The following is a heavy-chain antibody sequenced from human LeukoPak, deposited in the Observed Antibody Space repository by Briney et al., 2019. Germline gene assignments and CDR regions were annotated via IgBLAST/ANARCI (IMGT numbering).Heavy chain of an antibody. V-gene: IGHV3-7*03. CDR1: GFTFSGFW. CDR2: INSDGSEG. CDR3: ARSSYSSSSSV. Sequence: GGSLRLSCAVSGFTFSGFWMSWSRQAPGKGLEWVACINSDGSEGYYADVVKGRFTISRDNAKNSLYLQINSLRAEDTAVYYCARSSYSSSSSVWGQGTMVTVSS. J-gene: IGHJ3*01. D-gene: IGHD6-6*01.